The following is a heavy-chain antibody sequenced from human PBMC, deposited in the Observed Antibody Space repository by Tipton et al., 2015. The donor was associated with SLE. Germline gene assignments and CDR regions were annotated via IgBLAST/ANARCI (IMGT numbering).Heavy chain of an antibody. Sequence: TLSLTCTVSGGSISSYYWSWIRQPPGKGLEWIGEIYHSGSTNYNPSLKSRVTISVDTSKNQFSLKLSSVTAADTAVYYCARDGSSWGFDYWGQGTLVTVSS. V-gene: IGHV4-59*12. CDR2: IYHSGST. J-gene: IGHJ4*02. D-gene: IGHD6-13*01. CDR3: ARDGSSWGFDY. CDR1: GGSISSYY.